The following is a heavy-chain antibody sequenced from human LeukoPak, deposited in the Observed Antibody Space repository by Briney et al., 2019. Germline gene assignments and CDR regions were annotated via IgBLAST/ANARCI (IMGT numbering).Heavy chain of an antibody. Sequence: GRSLILSCAASGFTFSSYAMHWVRPAPGKGLEWVAVISYDGSNKYYADSVKGRFTISRDNSKNTLYLQMNSLRAEDTAVYYCARDSRSIAARHNWFDPWGQGTLVTVSS. CDR3: ARDSRSIAARHNWFDP. CDR2: ISYDGSNK. J-gene: IGHJ5*02. V-gene: IGHV3-30-3*01. D-gene: IGHD6-6*01. CDR1: GFTFSSYA.